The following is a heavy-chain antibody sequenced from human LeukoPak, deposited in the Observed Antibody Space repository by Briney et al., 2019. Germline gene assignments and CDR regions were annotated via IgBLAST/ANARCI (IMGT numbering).Heavy chain of an antibody. CDR1: GFTFSSYS. V-gene: IGHV3-21*01. J-gene: IGHJ4*02. Sequence: GGSLRLSCAASGFTFSSYSMNWVRQASGKGLEWVSSISSSSSYIYYADSVKGRFTISRDNAKNSLYLQTNSLRAEDTAVYYCARAAGLDIVVVPAATEYWGQGTLVTVSS. CDR3: ARAAGLDIVVVPAATEY. D-gene: IGHD2-2*01. CDR2: ISSSSSYI.